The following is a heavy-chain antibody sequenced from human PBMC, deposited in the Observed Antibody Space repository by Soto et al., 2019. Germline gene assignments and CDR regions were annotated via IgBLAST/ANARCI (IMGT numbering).Heavy chain of an antibody. Sequence: GESLKISCKGSGYSFTSYWIGWVRQMPGKGLEWMGIIYPGDSDTRYSPSFQGQVTISADKSISTAYLQWSSRKASDTAMYYFAGGGVRGVITRTRDYYGMDVWGQGTTVTVSS. V-gene: IGHV5-51*01. D-gene: IGHD3-10*01. CDR2: IYPGDSDT. CDR1: GYSFTSYW. J-gene: IGHJ6*02. CDR3: AGGGVRGVITRTRDYYGMDV.